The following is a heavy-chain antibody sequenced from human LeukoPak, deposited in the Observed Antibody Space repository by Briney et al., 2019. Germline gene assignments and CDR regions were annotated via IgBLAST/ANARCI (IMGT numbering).Heavy chain of an antibody. V-gene: IGHV3-21*01. D-gene: IGHD3-9*01. CDR3: ARDDPYYDILTGYVY. J-gene: IGHJ4*02. Sequence: GGSLRLSCAASGFTFGSYSMNWVRQAPGKGLEWVSSISSSSSYIYYADSVKGRFTISRDNAKNSLYLQMNSLRAEDTAVYYCARDDPYYDILTGYVYWGQGTLVTVSS. CDR2: ISSSSSYI. CDR1: GFTFGSYS.